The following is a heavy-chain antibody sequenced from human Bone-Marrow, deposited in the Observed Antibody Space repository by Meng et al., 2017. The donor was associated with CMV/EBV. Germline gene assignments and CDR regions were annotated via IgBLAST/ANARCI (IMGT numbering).Heavy chain of an antibody. CDR1: GGSISSRGYY. D-gene: IGHD1-7*01. CDR3: ARGRISGTTYFDY. J-gene: IGHJ4*02. Sequence: SETLSLTCTVSGGSISSRGYYCAWIRQPPGKGLEWIGSVYYSGKTYYNPSLKGRVTISGDTSTSQLSLTLSSVTAAATAAYYFARGRISGTTYFDYWGQGTLVTVSS. V-gene: IGHV4-39*07. CDR2: VYYSGKT.